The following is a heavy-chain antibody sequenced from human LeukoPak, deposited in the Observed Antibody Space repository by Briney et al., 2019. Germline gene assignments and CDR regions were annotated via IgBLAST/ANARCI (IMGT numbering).Heavy chain of an antibody. CDR1: GGTFSSYA. CDR2: IIPIFGTA. CDR3: ARRSRGYSYGVGYYFDY. V-gene: IGHV1-69*13. J-gene: IGHJ4*02. D-gene: IGHD5-18*01. Sequence: SVKVSCKASGGTFSSYAISWVRQAPGQGLEWMGGIIPIFGTANYAQKFQGRVTITADESTSTAYMELSSLRSEDTAVYYCARRSRGYSYGVGYYFDYWGQGTLVTVSS.